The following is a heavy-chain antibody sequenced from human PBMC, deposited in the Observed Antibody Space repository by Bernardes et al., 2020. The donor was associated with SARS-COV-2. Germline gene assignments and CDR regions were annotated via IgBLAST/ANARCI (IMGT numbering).Heavy chain of an antibody. CDR2: VCPTSGET. Sequence: SVKVSCKVTGDTFTDCVHWVRQAPGQWLEWMGWVCPTSGETNYAQKFKGRVSMTTDRSISTAYMELNGLRLDDTAVYYCARGHPEFDFWGQGALVTVSS. J-gene: IGHJ4*02. CDR1: GDTFTDC. V-gene: IGHV1-2*02. CDR3: ARGHPEFDF.